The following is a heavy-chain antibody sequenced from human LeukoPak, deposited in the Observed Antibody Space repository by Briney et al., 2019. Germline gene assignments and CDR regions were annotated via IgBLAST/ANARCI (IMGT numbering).Heavy chain of an antibody. CDR2: ISSSGSCI. D-gene: IGHD5-18*01. J-gene: IGHJ4*02. CDR1: GFTFSSYS. Sequence: PGGSLRLSCAASGFTFSSYSMNWVRQAPGKGREWVSSISSSGSCIYYADSVKGRLTISRDNAKNSLYLQMNSLRAEDTAVYYCARDQGGYSYGTIDYWGQGTLVTVSS. CDR3: ARDQGGYSYGTIDY. V-gene: IGHV3-21*01.